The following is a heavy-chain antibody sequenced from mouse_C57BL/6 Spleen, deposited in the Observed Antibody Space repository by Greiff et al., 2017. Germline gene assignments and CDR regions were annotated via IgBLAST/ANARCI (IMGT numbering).Heavy chain of an antibody. CDR1: GYSFTDYN. CDR3: ARSYYYGSSPHYYAMDY. Sequence: EVKLQESGPELVKPGASVKISCKASGYSFTDYNMNWVKQSNGKSLEWIGVINPNYGTTSYNQKFKGKATLTVDQSSSTAYMQLNSLTSEDSAVYYCARSYYYGSSPHYYAMDYWGQGTSVTVSS. D-gene: IGHD1-1*01. J-gene: IGHJ4*01. V-gene: IGHV1-39*01. CDR2: INPNYGTT.